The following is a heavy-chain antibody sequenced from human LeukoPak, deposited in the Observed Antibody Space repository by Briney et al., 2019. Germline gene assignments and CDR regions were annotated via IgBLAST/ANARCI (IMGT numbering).Heavy chain of an antibody. V-gene: IGHV4-34*01. CDR2: INHSGST. J-gene: IGHJ6*03. D-gene: IGHD5-12*01. Sequence: SETLSLTCAVYGGSFSGYYWSWIRQPPGKGLEWIGEINHSGSTNYNPSLKSRVTISVDTSKNQFSLKLSSVTAADTAVYYCAREWRGRYYYYYMDVWGKGTTVTVSS. CDR1: GGSFSGYY. CDR3: AREWRGRYYYYYMDV.